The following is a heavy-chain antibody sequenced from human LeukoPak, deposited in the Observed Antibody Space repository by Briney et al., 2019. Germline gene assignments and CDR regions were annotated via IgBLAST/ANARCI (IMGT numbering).Heavy chain of an antibody. CDR2: IYTSGST. J-gene: IGHJ5*02. D-gene: IGHD3-10*01. CDR1: GGSISSYY. V-gene: IGHV4-4*07. Sequence: KPSETLSLTCTVSGGSISSYYWSWIRQPAGKGLEWIGRIYTSGSTNYNPSLKSRVTMSVDTSKNQFSLKLSSVTAADTAVYYCARDRLGSGSYSWFDPWGQGTLVTVSS. CDR3: ARDRLGSGSYSWFDP.